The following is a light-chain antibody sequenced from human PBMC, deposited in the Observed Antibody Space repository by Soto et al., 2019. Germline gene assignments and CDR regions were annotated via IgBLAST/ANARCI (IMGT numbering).Light chain of an antibody. CDR1: QSIGNNY. CDR3: QQYGSSQWT. J-gene: IGKJ1*01. V-gene: IGKV3-20*01. CDR2: SAS. Sequence: EIVLTQSPDTLSLSPGERATLSCRASQSIGNNYLAWYQQKPGQAPRLLIHSASSRATGIPDRFGGSGAGTDFTLTVSRLEPEDFAVYYCQQYGSSQWTFGQGTKVDIK.